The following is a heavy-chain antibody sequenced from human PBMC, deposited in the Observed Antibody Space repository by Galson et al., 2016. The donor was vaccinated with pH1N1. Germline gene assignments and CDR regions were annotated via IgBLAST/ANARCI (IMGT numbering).Heavy chain of an antibody. V-gene: IGHV1-18*01. CDR1: GYTFTIYG. CDR2: ISPYSGNT. J-gene: IGHJ3*02. D-gene: IGHD2/OR15-2a*01. Sequence: SVKVSCKASGYTFTIYGISWVRQAPGQGLEWMGWISPYSGNTKYAQKVQGRITMTTEKSTGTSYMELRSLTSDDTAVYFCARGLRQVSIPSEAFDIWGQGTMVTVSS. CDR3: ARGLRQVSIPSEAFDI.